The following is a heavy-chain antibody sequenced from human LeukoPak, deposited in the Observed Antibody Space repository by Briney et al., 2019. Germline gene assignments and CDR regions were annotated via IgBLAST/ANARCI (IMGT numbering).Heavy chain of an antibody. CDR3: ARLRYNDFWSGTWKFYYSMDV. D-gene: IGHD3-3*01. CDR1: GFTFSSYW. V-gene: IGHV3-7*01. Sequence: RGSLTLSCPASGFTFSSYWMSWVRPAAGRGREWVANIHQEGREKYYVDSLKDRLTIYRDNAKNALYLQMNSMRAEDTAVYSCARLRYNDFWSGTWKFYYSMDVWGKGTTVTVSS. CDR2: IHQEGREK. J-gene: IGHJ6*03.